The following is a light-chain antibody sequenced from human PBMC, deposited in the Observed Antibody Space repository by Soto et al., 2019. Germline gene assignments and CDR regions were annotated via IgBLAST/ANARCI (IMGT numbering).Light chain of an antibody. Sequence: ALQMTQSPSSLSASVGDRVTITCRASQDIRTELGWYQQKPGKAPKLLIYGATTLQSGVPSRFSGCGCGTDFTLTISGLQPEDFAAYYCLQDYNYPRTFGQGTKVAVK. CDR3: LQDYNYPRT. CDR1: QDIRTE. V-gene: IGKV1-6*01. CDR2: GAT. J-gene: IGKJ1*01.